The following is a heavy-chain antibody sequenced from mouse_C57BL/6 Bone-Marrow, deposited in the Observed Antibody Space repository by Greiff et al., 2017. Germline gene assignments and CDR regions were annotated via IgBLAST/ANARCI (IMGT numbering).Heavy chain of an antibody. CDR2: IDPSDSET. D-gene: IGHD3-2*02. V-gene: IGHV1-52*01. CDR1: GYTFTSYW. J-gene: IGHJ2*01. CDR3: ARGRGSGEFYYFDY. Sequence: QVQLQQPGAELVRPGSSVKLSCKASGYTFTSYWMHWVKQRPIQGLEWIGNIDPSDSETHYNQKFKDKATLTVDKSSSTAYMQLSSLASEDSAVYYCARGRGSGEFYYFDYWGQGTTLTVSS.